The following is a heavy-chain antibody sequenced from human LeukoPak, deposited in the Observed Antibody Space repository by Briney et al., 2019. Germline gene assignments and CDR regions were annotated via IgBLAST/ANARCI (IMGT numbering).Heavy chain of an antibody. CDR1: GGSISSGSYY. CDR3: ARAKRITIFGVVNFDY. V-gene: IGHV4-61*02. CDR2: IYTSGST. J-gene: IGHJ4*02. D-gene: IGHD3-3*01. Sequence: SETLSLTCTVSGGSISSGSYYWSWIRQPAGKGLEWIGRIYTSGSTNYNPSLKSRVTISVDTSKNQFSLKLSSVTAADTAVYYCARAKRITIFGVVNFDYWGQGTLVTVSS.